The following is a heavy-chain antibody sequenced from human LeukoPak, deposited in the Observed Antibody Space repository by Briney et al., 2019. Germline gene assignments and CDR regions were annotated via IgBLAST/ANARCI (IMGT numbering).Heavy chain of an antibody. CDR1: GFTFSSYG. Sequence: GGSLRLSCAASGFTFSSYGMHWVRQAPGKGLEWVAVISYDGSNKYYADSVKGRFTISRDNSKNTLYLQMNSLRAEDTAVYYCAKERGLGCASCYSNWFDPWGHGTLVTVSS. J-gene: IGHJ5*02. D-gene: IGHD2-2*01. CDR2: ISYDGSNK. V-gene: IGHV3-30*18. CDR3: AKERGLGCASCYSNWFDP.